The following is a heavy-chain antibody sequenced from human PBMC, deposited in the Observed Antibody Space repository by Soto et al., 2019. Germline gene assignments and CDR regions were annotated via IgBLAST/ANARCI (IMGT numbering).Heavy chain of an antibody. D-gene: IGHD2-21*02. J-gene: IGHJ5*02. V-gene: IGHV1-69*12. CDR2: IIPIFGTA. CDR1: GGTFSSYA. Sequence: QVQLVQSGAEVKKPGSSVKVSCKASGGTFSSYAISWVRQAPGQGLEWMGGIIPIFGTANYAQKFQGRVTITEDESTSTAYMELSSLRSEDTAVYYCARNSGAYCGGDCYSVWFDPWGQGTLVTVSS. CDR3: ARNSGAYCGGDCYSVWFDP.